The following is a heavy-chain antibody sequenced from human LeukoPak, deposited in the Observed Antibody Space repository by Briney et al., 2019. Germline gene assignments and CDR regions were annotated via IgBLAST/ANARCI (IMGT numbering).Heavy chain of an antibody. CDR1: GGTFSSYA. J-gene: IGHJ4*02. CDR2: IIPILGIA. Sequence: GASVKVSCKASGGTFSSYAISWVRQAPGQGLEWMGRIIPILGIANYAQKFQGRVTITADKSTSTAYMELSSLRSEDTAVYYCAREVPGGTYYYGSGSGSVLDYWGQGTLVTVSS. D-gene: IGHD3-10*01. V-gene: IGHV1-69*04. CDR3: AREVPGGTYYYGSGSGSVLDY.